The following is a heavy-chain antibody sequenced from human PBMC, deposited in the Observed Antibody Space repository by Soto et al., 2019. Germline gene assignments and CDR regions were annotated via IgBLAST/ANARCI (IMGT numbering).Heavy chain of an antibody. CDR3: ARGVGVYCSGGSCRQRGYFDL. V-gene: IGHV1-18*01. Sequence: QVQLVQSGAEVKKPGASVKVSCKASDYTFTSYGISWVRQAPGQGLEWMGWISAYNGNTNYAQKPQGRVTMTTATATSTAYMEARSLRSDDTAVYYCARGVGVYCSGGSCRQRGYFDLWGRGTLVTVSS. CDR2: ISAYNGNT. D-gene: IGHD2-15*01. J-gene: IGHJ2*01. CDR1: DYTFTSYG.